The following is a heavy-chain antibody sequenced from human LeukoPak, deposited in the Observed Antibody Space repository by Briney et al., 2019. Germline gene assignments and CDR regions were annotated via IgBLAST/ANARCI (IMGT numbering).Heavy chain of an antibody. CDR2: INHSGST. Sequence: PSETLSLTCAVYGGSFSGYYWSWIRQPPGKGLEWIGEINHSGSTNYNPSLKSRVTISVDTSKNQFSLKLSSVTAADTAVYYCARGGYGVSDIWGQGTMVTVSS. CDR3: ARGGYGVSDI. CDR1: GGSFSGYY. D-gene: IGHD5-12*01. J-gene: IGHJ3*02. V-gene: IGHV4-34*01.